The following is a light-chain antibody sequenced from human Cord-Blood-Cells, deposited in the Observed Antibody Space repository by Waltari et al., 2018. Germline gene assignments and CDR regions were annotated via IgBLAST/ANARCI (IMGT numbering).Light chain of an antibody. V-gene: IGLV2-23*02. J-gene: IGLJ1*01. Sequence: QSALTQPASVSGSPGQSITIPCTGTSSDVGSYNLVSWYQQHPGKAPNLMIDEVSKRPSGVSNRFSGSKSGNTASLTISGLQAEDEADYYCCSYAGSSTYVFGTGTKVTVL. CDR3: CSYAGSSTYV. CDR1: SSDVGSYNL. CDR2: EVS.